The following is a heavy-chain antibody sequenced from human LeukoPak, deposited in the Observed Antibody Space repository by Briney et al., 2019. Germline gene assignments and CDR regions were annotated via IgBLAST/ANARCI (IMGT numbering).Heavy chain of an antibody. D-gene: IGHD6-13*01. Sequence: GGSLRLSCAASGFTFSSYSINWVRQAPGKGLVWVSSINSTSRYTYYADSVKGRFTVSRDNAKNTLYLQMNSLGAEDTAVYYCARGDEIAAAGSNQRAQERYFDYWGQGALVTVSS. CDR1: GFTFSSYS. CDR3: ARGDEIAAAGSNQRAQERYFDY. V-gene: IGHV3-21*01. CDR2: INSTSRYT. J-gene: IGHJ4*02.